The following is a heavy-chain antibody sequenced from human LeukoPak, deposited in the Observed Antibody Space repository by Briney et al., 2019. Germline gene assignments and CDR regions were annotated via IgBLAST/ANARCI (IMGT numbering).Heavy chain of an antibody. Sequence: GGSLRLSCAASGFTLSSYWMSWVRQAPGKGLEWVANIKQDGSEKYYVDSVKGRFTISRDNAKNSLYLQMNSLRAEDTAVYYCARASSSSWGGWGQGTLVTVSS. J-gene: IGHJ4*02. V-gene: IGHV3-7*04. D-gene: IGHD6-13*01. CDR1: GFTLSSYW. CDR2: IKQDGSEK. CDR3: ARASSSSWGG.